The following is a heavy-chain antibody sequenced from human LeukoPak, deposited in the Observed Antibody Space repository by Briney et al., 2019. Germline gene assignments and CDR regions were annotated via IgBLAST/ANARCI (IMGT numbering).Heavy chain of an antibody. CDR1: GGSISSSSYY. J-gene: IGHJ4*02. V-gene: IGHV4-39*07. Sequence: PSETLSLTCTVSGGSISSSSYYWGWIRQPPGKGLEWIGSIYYSGSTYYNPSLKSRVTISVDASKNQLSLKLSSVTAADTAVYYCARRHSYGGTPEYYFDYWGQGTLSIASS. D-gene: IGHD4-23*01. CDR2: IYYSGST. CDR3: ARRHSYGGTPEYYFDY.